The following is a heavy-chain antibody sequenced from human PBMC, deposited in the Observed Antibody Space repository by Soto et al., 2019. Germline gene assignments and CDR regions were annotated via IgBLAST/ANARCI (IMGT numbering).Heavy chain of an antibody. J-gene: IGHJ4*02. Sequence: PSETLSLTCAVSGGSFTSNNWWTWVRQPPGQGLEWIGEIYRTGSTNYNPSLKSRVTISLDKSENQFSLKVTSLTAADTAVYYCARRDQRTSVDYWGQGTLVTVSS. CDR3: ARRDQRTSVDY. D-gene: IGHD2-2*01. CDR1: GGSFTSNNW. V-gene: IGHV4-4*02. CDR2: IYRTGST.